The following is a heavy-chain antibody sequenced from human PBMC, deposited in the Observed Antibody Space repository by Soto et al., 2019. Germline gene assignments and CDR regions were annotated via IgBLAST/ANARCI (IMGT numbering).Heavy chain of an antibody. V-gene: IGHV2-5*02. CDR1: GFSLSTSGVG. Sequence: QITLKESGPTLVKPTQTLTLTCTFSGFSLSTSGVGVGWIRQPPGKALEWLALIYWDDDKPDSPSLKSRLTITKDTSTNQVVLTMTNMDPVDTATYYCAHSVVTYYYDSSGHEFDYWGQGTLVTVSS. CDR2: IYWDDDK. CDR3: AHSVVTYYYDSSGHEFDY. D-gene: IGHD3-22*01. J-gene: IGHJ4*02.